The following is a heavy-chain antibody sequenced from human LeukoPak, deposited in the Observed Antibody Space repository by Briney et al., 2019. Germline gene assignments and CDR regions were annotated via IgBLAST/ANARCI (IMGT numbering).Heavy chain of an antibody. D-gene: IGHD3-10*01. J-gene: IGHJ4*02. CDR3: ARGLLWFGELSRFDY. Sequence: GGSLRLSCAASGFTFSSYWMRWGREAPGEGRGWVANIKQDGSEKYYADSVKGRFTISRDNAKNSLYLQMNSLRAEDTAVYYCARGLLWFGELSRFDYWGQGTLVTVSS. CDR1: GFTFSSYW. V-gene: IGHV3-7*01. CDR2: IKQDGSEK.